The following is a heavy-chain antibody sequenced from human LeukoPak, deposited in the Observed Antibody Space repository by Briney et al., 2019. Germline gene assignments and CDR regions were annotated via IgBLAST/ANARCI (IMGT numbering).Heavy chain of an antibody. J-gene: IGHJ3*02. Sequence: GGPLRLSCAASGFTFSDYYMSWIRQAPGKGLEWVSYISSSGSTIYYADSVKGRFTISRDNSKNTLYLQMNSLRAEDTAVYYCASEWEPYAFDIWGQGTMVTVSS. CDR2: ISSSGSTI. CDR1: GFTFSDYY. CDR3: ASEWEPYAFDI. D-gene: IGHD1-26*01. V-gene: IGHV3-11*04.